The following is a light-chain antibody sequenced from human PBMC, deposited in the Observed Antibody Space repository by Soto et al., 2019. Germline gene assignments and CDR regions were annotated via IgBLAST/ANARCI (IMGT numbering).Light chain of an antibody. V-gene: IGLV1-44*01. J-gene: IGLJ2*01. CDR1: GSNIGTNT. CDR3: AAWDGSLNNVL. Sequence: QSVLTQPPSASGTPGQRVTISCSGGGSNIGTNTVNWYRQLPGTAPKLVIFGDNQRLSGVPDRFSGSKSGTSASLAISGLQSEDEADYYCAAWDGSLNNVLFGGGTKLTVL. CDR2: GDN.